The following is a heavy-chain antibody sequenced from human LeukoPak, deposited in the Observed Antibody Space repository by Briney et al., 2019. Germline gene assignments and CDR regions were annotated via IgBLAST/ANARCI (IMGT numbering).Heavy chain of an antibody. CDR2: ISSSSSYT. Sequence: GGSLRLSCAASGFTFSDYYMSWLRQAPGKGLEWVPYISSSSSYTNYADSVKGRFTISRDNAKNSLYLQMNSLRAEDTALYYCARADYGDYAGYFDLWGRGTLVTVSS. D-gene: IGHD4-17*01. CDR3: ARADYGDYAGYFDL. CDR1: GFTFSDYY. J-gene: IGHJ2*01. V-gene: IGHV3-11*06.